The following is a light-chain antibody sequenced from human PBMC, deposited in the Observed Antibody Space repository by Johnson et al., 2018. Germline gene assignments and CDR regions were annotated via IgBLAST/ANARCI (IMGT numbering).Light chain of an antibody. J-gene: IGLJ1*01. Sequence: QSVLTQPPSVSAAPGQKVTISCSGSSSNIGNNYVSWYQQLPGTAPKLLIYENNKRPSGLPDRFSGSKSATSATLAITGLPPGDEADYYCGTWDSSLSAGNVFGTGTKVTGL. CDR2: ENN. CDR3: GTWDSSLSAGNV. CDR1: SSNIGNNY. V-gene: IGLV1-51*02.